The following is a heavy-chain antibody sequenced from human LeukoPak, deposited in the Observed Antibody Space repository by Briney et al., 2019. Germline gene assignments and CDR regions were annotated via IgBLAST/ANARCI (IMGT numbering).Heavy chain of an antibody. D-gene: IGHD6-13*01. CDR3: GSGSSSWWTYDY. V-gene: IGHV4-4*07. J-gene: IGHJ4*02. Sequence: PSETLSLTCTVSGGSISSYYWSWIRQPAGKGLEWIGRIYTSGNTNYKPSLKSRVTMSVDTSKNEFSLKLSSVTAADTAVYYCGSGSSSWWTYDYWGQGTLVTVSS. CDR2: IYTSGNT. CDR1: GGSISSYY.